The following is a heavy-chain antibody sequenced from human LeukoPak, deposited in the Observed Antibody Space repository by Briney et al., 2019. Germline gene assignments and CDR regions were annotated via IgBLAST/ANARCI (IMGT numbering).Heavy chain of an antibody. CDR1: GFTFSSYE. V-gene: IGHV3-48*03. D-gene: IGHD4-17*01. J-gene: IGHJ4*02. Sequence: GGSLRLSCAASGFTFSSYEMNWVRQAPGRGLEWVSYISSSGSTIYYADSVKGRFTISRDNAKKSLYLRLNSLSAEDTAVYYCAREPHEWFATVTTGYYFDYWGQGTLVTVSS. CDR3: AREPHEWFATVTTGYYFDY. CDR2: ISSSGSTI.